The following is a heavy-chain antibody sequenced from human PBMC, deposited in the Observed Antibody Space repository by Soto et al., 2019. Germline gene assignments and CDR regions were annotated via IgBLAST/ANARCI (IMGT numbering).Heavy chain of an antibody. D-gene: IGHD3-16*01. CDR1: GFAFSGSA. CDR2: TRSKGHNYAT. J-gene: IGHJ5*02. V-gene: IGHV3-73*01. Sequence: GSLRLSRAASGFAFSGSAMYWVRQASGKGPEWVGRTRSKGHNYATEYAASVKGRFTISRDDSKNTAYLQMNSLQTEDTAVYYCTRDLFSYDYSGILWFDPGGQGTLVTVS. CDR3: TRDLFSYDYSGILWFDP.